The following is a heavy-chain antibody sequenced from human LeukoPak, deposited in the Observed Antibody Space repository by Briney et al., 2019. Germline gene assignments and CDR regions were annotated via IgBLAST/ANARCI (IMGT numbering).Heavy chain of an antibody. CDR2: IYHSGNT. CDR3: AKDLILTVGTGWFDP. V-gene: IGHV4-30-2*01. CDR1: GGSISSGGDY. D-gene: IGHD3-10*01. Sequence: SETLSLTCTVSGGSISSGGDYWSWIRQPPGKGLEWIGNIYHSGNTYYNPSLKSRVTISMDRSKNQFSLKLSSVTGADMAVYYCAKDLILTVGTGWFDPWGQGTLVTVSS. J-gene: IGHJ5*02.